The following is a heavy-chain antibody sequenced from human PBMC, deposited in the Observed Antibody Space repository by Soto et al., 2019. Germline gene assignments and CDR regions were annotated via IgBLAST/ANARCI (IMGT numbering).Heavy chain of an antibody. J-gene: IGHJ4*02. CDR1: GFSFSHYN. CDR2: LTDSSDTV. V-gene: IGHV3-48*02. D-gene: IGHD3-3*01. Sequence: EVQLVESGGGLVQPGGSLRLSCVASGFSFSHYNMNWVRQAPGKGLEWVSYLTDSSDTVHYADSVRGRFTISRDNAESSLYLQMNSLRDEDTAVYFCARDFGHGYYLDYWGRGTLVTVSS. CDR3: ARDFGHGYYLDY.